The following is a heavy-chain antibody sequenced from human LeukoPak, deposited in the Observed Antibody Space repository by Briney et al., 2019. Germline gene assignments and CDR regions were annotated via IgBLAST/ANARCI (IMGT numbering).Heavy chain of an antibody. CDR1: GFTFSSYG. CDR3: AKVVPDQLLWGWFDP. Sequence: PGRSLRLSCAASGFTFSSYGMHWVRQAPGKGLEWVAVISYDGSNKYYADSVKGRFTISRDNSKNTLYLQMNSLRAEDTAVYYCAKVVPDQLLWGWFDPWAREPWSPSPQ. D-gene: IGHD2-2*01. J-gene: IGHJ5*02. V-gene: IGHV3-30*18. CDR2: ISYDGSNK.